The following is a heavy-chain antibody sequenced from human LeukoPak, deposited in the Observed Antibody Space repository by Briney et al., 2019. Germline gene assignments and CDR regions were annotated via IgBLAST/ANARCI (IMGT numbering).Heavy chain of an antibody. CDR3: ARGDYGDKFDY. D-gene: IGHD4-17*01. J-gene: IGHJ4*02. CDR2: ISAYIGNT. CDR1: GYTFTSYG. Sequence: GASVKVPCKASGYTFTSYGINWVRQAPGQGLEWVGWISAYIGNTNYAQKVQGRVTMTTDTSTSTAYMELRSLRSDDTAVYYCARGDYGDKFDYWGQGTLVTVSS. V-gene: IGHV1-18*01.